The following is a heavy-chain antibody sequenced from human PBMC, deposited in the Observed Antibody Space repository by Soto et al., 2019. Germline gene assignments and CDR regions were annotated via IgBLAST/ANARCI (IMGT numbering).Heavy chain of an antibody. CDR1: GFTFSSYG. CDR2: ISYDGSNK. CDR3: AKDRSRCSGGSCSTNYFDY. V-gene: IGHV3-30*18. D-gene: IGHD2-15*01. J-gene: IGHJ4*02. Sequence: QVQLVESGGGVVQPGRSLRLSCAASGFTFSSYGMHWVRQAPGKGLEWVAVISYDGSNKYYADSVKGRFTISRDNSKNTLYLQMNSLRAEDTAVYYCAKDRSRCSGGSCSTNYFDYWGQGTLVTVSS.